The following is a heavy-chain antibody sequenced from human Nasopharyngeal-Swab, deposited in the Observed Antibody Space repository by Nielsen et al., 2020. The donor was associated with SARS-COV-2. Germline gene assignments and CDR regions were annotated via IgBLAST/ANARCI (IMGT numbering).Heavy chain of an antibody. Sequence: GESLKVSCEASGFTFSTYWMSWVRQAPGKGLEWVANIRQDESEKYYVDSVKGRFTISRDNAKNTLFLQMNSLRAEDTAVYYCGRDLGGRFSTWGQGTLVTVSS. CDR1: GFTFSTYW. D-gene: IGHD3-16*01. CDR2: IRQDESEK. V-gene: IGHV3-7*01. J-gene: IGHJ5*02. CDR3: GRDLGGRFST.